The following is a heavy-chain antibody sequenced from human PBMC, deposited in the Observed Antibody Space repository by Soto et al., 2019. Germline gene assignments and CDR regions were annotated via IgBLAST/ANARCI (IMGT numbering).Heavy chain of an antibody. J-gene: IGHJ4*01. D-gene: IGHD5-18*01. V-gene: IGHV4-59*01. CDR3: ARVKRGYSYGSIIDF. CDR1: GDSIRNYY. CDR2: IFYSGST. Sequence: SETLSLTCTVSGDSIRNYYWSWIRQPPGKGLEYIGHIFYSGSTNYNPSLKSRVAISVDTSRNQFALKLRSVTAADTATYYCARVKRGYSYGSIIDFWGRGTLVTVSS.